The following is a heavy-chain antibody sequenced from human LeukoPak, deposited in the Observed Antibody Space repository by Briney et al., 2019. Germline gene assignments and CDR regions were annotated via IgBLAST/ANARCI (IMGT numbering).Heavy chain of an antibody. J-gene: IGHJ4*02. V-gene: IGHV3-30*18. Sequence: GGSLRLSCAASGFTFSSYGMHWVRQAPGKGLEWVAVISYNGSNKYYADSVKGRFTISRDNSKNTLYLQMNSLRAEDTAVYYCAKGIDYWGQGTLVTVSS. CDR1: GFTFSSYG. CDR2: ISYNGSNK. CDR3: AKGIDY.